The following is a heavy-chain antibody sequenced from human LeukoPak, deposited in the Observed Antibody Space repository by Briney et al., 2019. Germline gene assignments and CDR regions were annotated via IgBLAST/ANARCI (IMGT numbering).Heavy chain of an antibody. CDR2: ISSSGNT. J-gene: IGHJ4*02. D-gene: IGHD6-19*01. CDR1: GASISGYF. CDR3: ATCPIPVAGYYFDY. Sequence: SETLSLTCTVSGASISGYFWSWIRQPPGKGLEWIGYISSSGNTNYNPSLKSRVTISVDTSKNRFSLKLSSVTAADTAVYFCATCPIPVAGYYFDYWGQGTLVTVSS. V-gene: IGHV4-59*12.